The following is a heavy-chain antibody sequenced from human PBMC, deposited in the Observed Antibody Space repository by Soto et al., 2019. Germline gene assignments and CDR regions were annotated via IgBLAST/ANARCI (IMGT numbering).Heavy chain of an antibody. D-gene: IGHD3-3*01. CDR1: GFSISNYW. V-gene: IGHV3-7*03. J-gene: IGHJ4*02. CDR2: IKEDGSEK. CDR3: ARIKSGITIFGVVIPPLDY. Sequence: GGSLRLSCAASGFSISNYWMNWVRQAPGKGPEWVANIKEDGSEKYYVDSVKGRFTISSDNAKNSLYLQMNSLRAEDTAVYYCARIKSGITIFGVVIPPLDYWGQGTLVTVSS.